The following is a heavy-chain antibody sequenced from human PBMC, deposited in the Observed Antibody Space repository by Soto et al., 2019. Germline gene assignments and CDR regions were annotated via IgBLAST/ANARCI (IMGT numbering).Heavy chain of an antibody. CDR2: INPNSGGT. Sequence: ASVKVSCKASGYTFTGYYMHWVRQAPGQGLEWMGWINPNSGGTNYAQKFQGWVTMTRDTSISTAYMELSRLRSDDTAVYYCAREKRSYDRVTYYYGMDVWGQGTTVTVSS. CDR3: AREKRSYDRVTYYYGMDV. V-gene: IGHV1-2*04. D-gene: IGHD3-9*01. CDR1: GYTFTGYY. J-gene: IGHJ6*02.